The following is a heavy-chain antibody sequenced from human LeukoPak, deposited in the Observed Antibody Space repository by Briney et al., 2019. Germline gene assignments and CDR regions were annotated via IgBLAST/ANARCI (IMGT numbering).Heavy chain of an antibody. D-gene: IGHD6-19*01. CDR1: GFTLCTYN. V-gene: IGHV3-23*01. J-gene: IGHJ1*01. CDR3: ARGGKRALAGTRSPQYFQH. Sequence: GGSLRLSSADSGFTLCTYNMNWVPPALGGGRECASDIKGIGGSTYCADSVKGRFTISRDNSKNTLYLQMNSLRPEDTAVYYCARGGKRALAGTRSPQYFQHGGQGNGTTVSS. CDR2: IKGIGGST.